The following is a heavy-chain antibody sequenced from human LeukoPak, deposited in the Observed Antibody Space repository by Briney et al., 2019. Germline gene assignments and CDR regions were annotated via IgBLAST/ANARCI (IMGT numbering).Heavy chain of an antibody. CDR2: ISAYNGNT. J-gene: IGHJ4*02. D-gene: IGHD3-22*01. Sequence: GASVKVSCKASGYTFTSYGISWVRQAPGQGLEWMGWISAYNGNTNYAQKLQGRVTMTTDTSTSTAYMELRSLRSDDTAVYYCARRIYYDSSGYFDYWGQGTLVTVSS. CDR1: GYTFTSYG. V-gene: IGHV1-18*01. CDR3: ARRIYYDSSGYFDY.